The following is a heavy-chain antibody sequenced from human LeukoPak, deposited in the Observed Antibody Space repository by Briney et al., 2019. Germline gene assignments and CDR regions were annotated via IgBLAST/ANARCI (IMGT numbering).Heavy chain of an antibody. V-gene: IGHV4-34*01. CDR2: INHSGST. D-gene: IGHD6-13*01. J-gene: IGHJ3*02. CDR1: GGSFSGYY. Sequence: SETLSLTCAVYGGSFSGYYWSWIRQPPGKGLEWIGEINHSGSTNYNPSLKSRVTISVDTSKNQFSLKLSSVTAADTAVYYCAREGRIAAAGTDDAFDIWGQGTMVTVSS. CDR3: AREGRIAAAGTDDAFDI.